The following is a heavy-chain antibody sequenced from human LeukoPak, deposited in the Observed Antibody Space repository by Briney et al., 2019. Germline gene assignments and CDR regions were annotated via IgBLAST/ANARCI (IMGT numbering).Heavy chain of an antibody. D-gene: IGHD5-24*01. CDR1: GFSVRSSW. V-gene: IGHV3-7*01. CDR2: INPEGSQT. Sequence: PGESLRLSCAASGFSVRSSWMNWVRQAPGKGLQWVANINPEGSQTRFVDSVMGRFTMSKDNVKNSLYLQMNSLRVEDTAVFYCAAWTDRGYNFWGQGTVVTVSS. CDR3: AAWTDRGYNF. J-gene: IGHJ4*02.